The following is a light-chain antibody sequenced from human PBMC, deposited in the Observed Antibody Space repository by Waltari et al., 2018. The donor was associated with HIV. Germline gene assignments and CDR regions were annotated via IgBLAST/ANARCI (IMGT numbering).Light chain of an antibody. J-gene: IGLJ2*01. CDR1: SSNIGAGYD. V-gene: IGLV1-40*01. Sequence: QSVLTQPPSVSGAPGQRVTISCSGSSSNIGAGYDVHWYQQLPETAPKLLIYSNSDRPSGVPDRFSGSKSGTSASLAITGLQAEDEADYYCQSFDTSLSGLDVVFGGGTKLTVL. CDR2: SNS. CDR3: QSFDTSLSGLDVV.